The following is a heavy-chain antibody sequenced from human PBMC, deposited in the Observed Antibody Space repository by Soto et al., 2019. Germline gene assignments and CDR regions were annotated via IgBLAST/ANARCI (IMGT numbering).Heavy chain of an antibody. Sequence: QVQLVQSGAEVKKPGASVKVSCKASGYTFTSYAMHWVRQAPGQRLEWMGWINAGNGNTNYSQKFQGRVTITRDTSAVTAYMELSSLRSEDTAVYYCARGLGLYYFAYWGQGTLVTVSS. J-gene: IGHJ4*02. CDR2: INAGNGNT. D-gene: IGHD1-26*01. CDR3: ARGLGLYYFAY. CDR1: GYTFTSYA. V-gene: IGHV1-3*01.